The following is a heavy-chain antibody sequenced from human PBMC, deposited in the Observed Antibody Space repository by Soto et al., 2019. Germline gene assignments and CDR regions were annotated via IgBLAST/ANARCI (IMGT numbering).Heavy chain of an antibody. CDR2: IIPIFGTP. Sequence: SVQVSCTASEGSFNNHAFNWVRQAPGQGLEWMGGIIPIFGTPNYAQKFQGRVTITADASTNTVYLEVSSLRSQDTAVYDFARDLVFRSGHISQIDGWGLGDPVPVSS. D-gene: IGHD2-8*01. J-gene: IGHJ4*02. CDR1: EGSFNNHA. CDR3: ARDLVFRSGHISQIDG. V-gene: IGHV1-69*13.